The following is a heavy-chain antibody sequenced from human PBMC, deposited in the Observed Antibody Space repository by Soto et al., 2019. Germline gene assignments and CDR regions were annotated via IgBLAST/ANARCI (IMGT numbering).Heavy chain of an antibody. CDR1: GYTSADFG. CDR3: VRDQKYFRVNGNWFDS. J-gene: IGHJ5*01. Sequence: QVQLMQSGTEVKKPGPSVTVSCKASGYTSADFGISWVRQAPGQGLEWMGWVSGNNGASNPAPKVQGRITMTLDTSTGVSYMALRSLRSDDTAIYYCVRDQKYFRVNGNWFDSWGQGTLVSVSS. D-gene: IGHD2-2*01. CDR2: VSGNNGAS. V-gene: IGHV1-18*04.